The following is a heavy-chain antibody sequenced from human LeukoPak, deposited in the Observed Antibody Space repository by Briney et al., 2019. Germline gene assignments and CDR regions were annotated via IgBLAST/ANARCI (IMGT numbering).Heavy chain of an antibody. CDR1: GYTFTGYY. CDR2: INPNSGGT. J-gene: IGHJ4*02. Sequence: ASVKVSCKASGYTFTGYYMHWVRQAPGQGFEWMGWINPNSGGTNYAQKFQGRVTMTRDTSISTAYMELSRLRSDDTAVYYCARDFYYGSGSYDYWGQGTLVTVSS. CDR3: ARDFYYGSGSYDY. V-gene: IGHV1-2*02. D-gene: IGHD3-10*01.